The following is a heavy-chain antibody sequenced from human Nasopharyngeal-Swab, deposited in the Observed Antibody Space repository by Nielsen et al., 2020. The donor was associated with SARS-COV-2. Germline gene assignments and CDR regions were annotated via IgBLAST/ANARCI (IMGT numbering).Heavy chain of an antibody. J-gene: IGHJ2*01. CDR1: GFIFSNYN. Sequence: GGSLRLSCAASGFIFSNYNMNWVRQAPGKGLEWVSYIGVTSSTRYYADSLRGRFTISRDNAKNSLYLQMNSLRAEDTAVYHCARGGSSWPHWYFDLWGRGTLVTVSS. CDR3: ARGGSSWPHWYFDL. CDR2: IGVTSSTR. D-gene: IGHD6-13*01. V-gene: IGHV3-48*04.